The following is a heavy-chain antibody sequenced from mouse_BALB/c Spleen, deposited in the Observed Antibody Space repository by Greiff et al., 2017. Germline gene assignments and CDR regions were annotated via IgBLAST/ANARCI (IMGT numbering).Heavy chain of an antibody. V-gene: IGHV6-6*02. CDR2: IRLKSDNYAT. CDR3: TGKVRRIYAMDY. CDR1: GFTFSSYW. J-gene: IGHJ4*01. D-gene: IGHD2-14*01. Sequence: DVKLQESGGGLVQPGGSMKLSCVASGFTFSSYWMSWVRQSPEKGLEWVAEIRLKSDNYATHYAESVKGKFTISRDDSKSRLYLQMNSLRAEDTGIYYCTGKVRRIYAMDYWGQGTSVTVSS.